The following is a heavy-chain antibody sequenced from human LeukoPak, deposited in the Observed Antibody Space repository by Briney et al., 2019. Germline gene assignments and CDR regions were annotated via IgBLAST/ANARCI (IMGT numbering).Heavy chain of an antibody. J-gene: IGHJ5*02. Sequence: ASVKVSCKASGYTFTSSYMHWVRQAPGQGLEWMGIINPSGGSTSYAQKFQGRVTMTRDTSTSTVYMELSSLRSEDTAVYYCARITMVRGGENWFDPWGQGTLVTVSS. CDR2: INPSGGST. CDR3: ARITMVRGGENWFDP. CDR1: GYTFTSSY. V-gene: IGHV1-46*01. D-gene: IGHD3-10*01.